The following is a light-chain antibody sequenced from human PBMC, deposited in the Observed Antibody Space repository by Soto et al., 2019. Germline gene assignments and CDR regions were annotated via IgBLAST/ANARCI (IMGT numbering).Light chain of an antibody. CDR3: HPYNNWTRT. Sequence: EIVLTQSPATLSLSPGERATLSCRASQSVSSYLAWYQQKPGQAPRLLIYGASTRATGIPARFSGSGTGTDITLTIVSLESYDFADCYFHPYNNWTRTFGQGTKVEIK. CDR1: QSVSSY. V-gene: IGKV3-15*01. CDR2: GAS. J-gene: IGKJ1*01.